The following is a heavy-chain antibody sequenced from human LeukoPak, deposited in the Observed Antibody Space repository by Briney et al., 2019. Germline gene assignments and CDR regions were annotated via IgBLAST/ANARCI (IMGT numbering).Heavy chain of an antibody. V-gene: IGHV3-7*01. CDR3: ARVGILTGYYPYYFDY. Sequence: GGSLRLSCAASGFTFSSYWMSWVRQAPGKGLEWVANIKQDGSEKYYVDSVKGRFTISRDNAKNSLYLQMNSLRAEDTAVYYCARVGILTGYYPYYFDYWGQGTLVTVSS. CDR2: IKQDGSEK. D-gene: IGHD3-9*01. J-gene: IGHJ4*02. CDR1: GFTFSSYW.